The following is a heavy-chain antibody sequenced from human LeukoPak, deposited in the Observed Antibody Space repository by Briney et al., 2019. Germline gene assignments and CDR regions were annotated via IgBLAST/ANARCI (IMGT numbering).Heavy chain of an antibody. CDR2: ISAYNGNT. V-gene: IGHV1-18*01. D-gene: IGHD4-17*01. J-gene: IGHJ3*02. CDR3: ARDRATVTTRADDAFDI. Sequence: GASVKVSCKASGYTFTSYGISWVRQAPGQGLEWMGWISAYNGNTNYAQKLQGRVTMTTDTSTSTAHMELRSLRSDDTAVYYCARDRATVTTRADDAFDIWGQGTMVTVSS. CDR1: GYTFTSYG.